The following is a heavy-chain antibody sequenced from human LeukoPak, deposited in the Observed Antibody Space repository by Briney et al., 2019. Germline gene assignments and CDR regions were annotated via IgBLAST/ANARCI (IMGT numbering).Heavy chain of an antibody. V-gene: IGHV4-34*01. CDR3: ARGQEIGDAFDI. CDR2: INHSGST. CDR1: GGSFSGYY. D-gene: IGHD3-22*01. J-gene: IGHJ3*02. Sequence: PSETLSLTCAVYGGSFSGYYRSWTRQPPGKGQEWIGEINHSGSTNYNPSLKSRVTISVDTSKNQFSLKLSSVTAADTAVYYCARGQEIGDAFDIWGQGTMVTVSS.